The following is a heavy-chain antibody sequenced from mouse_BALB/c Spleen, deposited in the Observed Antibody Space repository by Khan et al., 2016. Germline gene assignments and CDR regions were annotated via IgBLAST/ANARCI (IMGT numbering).Heavy chain of an antibody. Sequence: EVELVESGGDLVKPGGSLKLSCAASGFTFSSYGMSWVRQTPDKRLEWVATISSGGSYTYYPDSVKGRLTISRDNAKNTLYLQMNSLKSEDTAMYYCARHFSDGVYVAWFAYWGQGTLVAVS. CDR1: GFTFSSYG. D-gene: IGHD1-1*02. CDR2: ISSGGSYT. V-gene: IGHV5-6*01. CDR3: ARHFSDGVYVAWFAY. J-gene: IGHJ3*01.